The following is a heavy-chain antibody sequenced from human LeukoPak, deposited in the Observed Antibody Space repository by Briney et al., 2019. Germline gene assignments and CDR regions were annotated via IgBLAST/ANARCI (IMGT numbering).Heavy chain of an antibody. CDR3: ARRAESYEAFDI. J-gene: IGHJ3*02. D-gene: IGHD1-26*01. V-gene: IGHV3-49*04. CDR2: IRSKAYGGTT. Sequence: GRSLRLSCTASGFTFGDYAMSWVRQAPGKGLEWVGFIRSKAYGGTTEYAASVKGRFTISRDDSKSIAYLQMNSLRAEDTAVYYCARRAESYEAFDIWGQGTMVTVSS. CDR1: GFTFGDYA.